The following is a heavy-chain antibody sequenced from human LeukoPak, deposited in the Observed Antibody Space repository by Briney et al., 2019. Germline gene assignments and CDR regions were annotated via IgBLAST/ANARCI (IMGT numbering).Heavy chain of an antibody. V-gene: IGHV1-8*01. D-gene: IGHD6-13*01. CDR2: MSPNSGKT. CDR3: ARGVAAGVDF. J-gene: IGHJ4*02. CDR1: GYTFTSLD. Sequence: EASVKVSCKASGYTFTSLDVNWMRQAPGQGLEWMGWMSPNSGKTGYAQNLQGRVTMTRDASISTAYMELSSLTSEDTAVYYCARGVAAGVDFWGQGTLITVSS.